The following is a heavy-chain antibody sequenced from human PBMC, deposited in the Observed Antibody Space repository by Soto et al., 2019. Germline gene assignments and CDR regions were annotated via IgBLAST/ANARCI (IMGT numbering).Heavy chain of an antibody. CDR1: GFTFSDYY. CDR3: AREDILGTRSFDY. Sequence: QVQLVESGGGLVKPGGSLRLSCAASGFTFSDYYMSWIRQAPGKGLEWVSYISSRSLTIYYADSVKGRFTISRDNAKNSLYLQMNSLRDEDTAGYYCAREDILGTRSFDYWGQGTLVSASS. D-gene: IGHD1-26*01. J-gene: IGHJ4*02. CDR2: ISSRSLTI. V-gene: IGHV3-11*04.